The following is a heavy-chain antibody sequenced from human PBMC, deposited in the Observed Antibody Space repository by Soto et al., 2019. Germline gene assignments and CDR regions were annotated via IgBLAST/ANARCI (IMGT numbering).Heavy chain of an antibody. V-gene: IGHV3-23*01. Sequence: AGGSLRLSRAASGFTFSNYAMSWVRQAPGKGLEWVSGISDGGGSTYYADSVKGRFTMSRDSSQNTLYLQMSSLRAEDTAVYYCAKLYRNSVTTKKYNCFDSWGQGTLVTVSS. D-gene: IGHD4-17*01. CDR3: AKLYRNSVTTKKYNCFDS. J-gene: IGHJ5*01. CDR2: ISDGGGST. CDR1: GFTFSNYA.